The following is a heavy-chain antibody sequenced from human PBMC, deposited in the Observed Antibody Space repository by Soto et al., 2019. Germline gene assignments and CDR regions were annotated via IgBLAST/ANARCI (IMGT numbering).Heavy chain of an antibody. CDR1: GVTLSSYA. J-gene: IGHJ4*02. D-gene: IGHD2-8*01. Sequence: QAQLVQSGAELKKPGSSVKVSCKVSGVTLSSYAISLVRQAPGQGLEWMGGSIPIFGTANHAHNFQGRVTFTADESTSTVYMELSGLRSEDTATYYCARDRRTMLEAGATFDYWGQGTLVNVSS. V-gene: IGHV1-69*01. CDR2: SIPIFGTA. CDR3: ARDRRTMLEAGATFDY.